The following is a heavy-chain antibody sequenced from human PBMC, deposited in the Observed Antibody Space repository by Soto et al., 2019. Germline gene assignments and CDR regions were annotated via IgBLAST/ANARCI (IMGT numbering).Heavy chain of an antibody. D-gene: IGHD4-17*01. J-gene: IGHJ4*02. CDR3: AREISTVVTPSPVDY. CDR1: GFTFSSYA. CDR2: ISYDGSNK. V-gene: IGHV3-30-3*01. Sequence: QVQLVESGGGVVQPGRSLRLSCAASGFTFSSYAMHWVRQAPGKGLEWVAVISYDGSNKYYADSVKGRFTISRDNSKNTLYLQMNSLRAEDTAVYYCAREISTVVTPSPVDYWGQGTLVTVSS.